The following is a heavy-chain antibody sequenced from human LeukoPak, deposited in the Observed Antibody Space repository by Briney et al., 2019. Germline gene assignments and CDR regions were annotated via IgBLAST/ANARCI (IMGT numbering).Heavy chain of an antibody. J-gene: IGHJ4*02. CDR3: ARDRGPRTGFMVREAYDY. D-gene: IGHD3-10*01. CDR2: IDTDGSIT. CDR1: GFTFSDYW. Sequence: GGSLRLSCAASGFTFSDYWIHWVRQAPGKGLVWVSRIDTDGSITNYADSVKGRFSISRDNAKNTLYLQMSSLRAEDTAVYYCARDRGPRTGFMVREAYDYWGQGTLVTVSS. V-gene: IGHV3-74*01.